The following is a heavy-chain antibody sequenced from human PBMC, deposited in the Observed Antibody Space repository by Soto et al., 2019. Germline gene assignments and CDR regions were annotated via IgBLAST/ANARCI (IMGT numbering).Heavy chain of an antibody. J-gene: IGHJ6*02. Sequence: PSETLSLTCTVSGGSISSYYWSWIRQPPGKGLEWIGYIYYSGSTNYNPSLKSRVTISVDTSKNQFSLKLSSVTAADTAVYYCARDSVYYDSSGYTTNYYYGMDVWGQGTTVTVSS. D-gene: IGHD3-22*01. V-gene: IGHV4-59*12. CDR3: ARDSVYYDSSGYTTNYYYGMDV. CDR2: IYYSGST. CDR1: GGSISSYY.